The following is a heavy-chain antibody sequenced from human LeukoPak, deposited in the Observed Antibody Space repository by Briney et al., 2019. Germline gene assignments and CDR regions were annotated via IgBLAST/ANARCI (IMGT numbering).Heavy chain of an antibody. CDR1: GYTFTSYG. Sequence: GASVKVSCKASGYTFTSYGISWVRQAPGQGLEWMGWISAYNGNTNYAQKLQGRVTMATDTSTSTAYMELRSLRSDDTAVYYCARGDDCSGGSCLLGFDPWGQGTLVTVSS. CDR3: ARGDDCSGGSCLLGFDP. J-gene: IGHJ5*02. CDR2: ISAYNGNT. V-gene: IGHV1-18*01. D-gene: IGHD2-15*01.